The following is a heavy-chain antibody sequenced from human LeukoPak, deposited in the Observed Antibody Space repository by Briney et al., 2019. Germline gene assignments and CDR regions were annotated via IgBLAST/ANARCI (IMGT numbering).Heavy chain of an antibody. D-gene: IGHD6-19*01. CDR1: GYTFTTYD. J-gene: IGHJ5*02. CDR2: MNPNSGNT. V-gene: IGHV1-8*01. Sequence: ASVKVSCKASGYTFTTYDINWVRQAAGQGLEWMGWMNPNSGNTGYTQKFQGRVTMTRNTSISTAYMELSSLRSEDTAVYYCARGRGSGHRENWFDPWGQGTLVTVSS. CDR3: ARGRGSGHRENWFDP.